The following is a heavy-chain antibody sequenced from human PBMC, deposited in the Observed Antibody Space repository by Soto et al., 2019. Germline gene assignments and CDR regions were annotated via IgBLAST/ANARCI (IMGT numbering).Heavy chain of an antibody. CDR2: IYYSGST. Sequence: SETLSLTCTVSGGSISSSSYYWGWIRQPPGKGLEWIGSIYYSGSTYYNPSLKSPVTISVDTSKNQFSLKLSSVTAADTAVYYCARGQKVRGVIISNLYGMDVWGQGTTVTVSS. CDR3: ARGQKVRGVIISNLYGMDV. CDR1: GGSISSSSYY. D-gene: IGHD3-10*01. J-gene: IGHJ6*02. V-gene: IGHV4-39*07.